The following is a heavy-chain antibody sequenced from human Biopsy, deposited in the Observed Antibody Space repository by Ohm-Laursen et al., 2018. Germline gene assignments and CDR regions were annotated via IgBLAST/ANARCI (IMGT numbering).Heavy chain of an antibody. CDR1: GYSFTNHD. CDR3: AKDLLEWSVPS. Sequence: ASVKVSCNASGYSFTNHDINWVRQATGQGLEWMGWIDPKTGGTEYAQKFRGRVTMTRDTSISTMYMDLSSLRSDDTAVYYCAKDLLEWSVPSWGQGTLVTVSS. CDR2: IDPKTGGT. J-gene: IGHJ4*02. V-gene: IGHV1-2*02. D-gene: IGHD3-3*01.